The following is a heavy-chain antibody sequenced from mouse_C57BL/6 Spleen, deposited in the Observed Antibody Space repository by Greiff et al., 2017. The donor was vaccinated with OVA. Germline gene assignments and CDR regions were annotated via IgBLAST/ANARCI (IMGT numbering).Heavy chain of an antibody. J-gene: IGHJ1*03. CDR2: IDPNSGGT. D-gene: IGHD2-3*01. CDR1: GYTFTSYW. Sequence: QVQLQQPGAELVKPGASVKLSCKASGYTFTSYWMHWVKQRPGRGPEWIGRIDPNSGGTKYNEKFKSKATLTVDKPSSTAYMQLSSLTSEDSAVYYCARFPIYDGYYGYFDVWGTGTTVTVSS. CDR3: ARFPIYDGYYGYFDV. V-gene: IGHV1-72*01.